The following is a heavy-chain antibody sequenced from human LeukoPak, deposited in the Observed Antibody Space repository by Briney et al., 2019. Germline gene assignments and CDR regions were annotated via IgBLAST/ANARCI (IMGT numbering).Heavy chain of an antibody. Sequence: PGGSLRLSCAASGFTFSSYWIHWVRQAPGKGLVWVSRINSDGSSTSYADSVKGRFTISRDNAKNSLYLQMNSLRAEDTAVYYCARALWFGETFPAYWGQGTLVTVSS. CDR1: GFTFSSYW. D-gene: IGHD3-10*01. CDR3: ARALWFGETFPAY. V-gene: IGHV3-74*01. CDR2: INSDGSST. J-gene: IGHJ4*02.